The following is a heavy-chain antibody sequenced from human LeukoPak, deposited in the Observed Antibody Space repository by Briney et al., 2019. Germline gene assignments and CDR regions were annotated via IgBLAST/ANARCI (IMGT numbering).Heavy chain of an antibody. D-gene: IGHD6-13*01. V-gene: IGHV3-11*04. J-gene: IGHJ4*02. CDR2: IDPSGDTI. CDR3: ARHRGHSTTWPYFFDY. CDR1: GFTFSDYY. Sequence: PGGSLRLSCVASGFTFSDYYMSWIRQSPGKGLERVSYIDPSGDTIYYADSVKGRFTISRDNAKNSLYLRMNSLRAEDTAVYYCARHRGHSTTWPYFFDYWGQGTLVTVSS.